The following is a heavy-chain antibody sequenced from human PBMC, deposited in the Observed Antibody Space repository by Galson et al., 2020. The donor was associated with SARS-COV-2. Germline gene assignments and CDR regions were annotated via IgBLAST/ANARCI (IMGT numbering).Heavy chain of an antibody. CDR1: GFTFSNYW. Sequence: GGSLRLSCAASGFTFSNYWMHWVRQAPGKGLVWVSRIKSDGSRTNYADSVRGRFTISRDDAKNTLYLQMTSRRAEDTAVYYWARVAREHCSSICCYVIDYWGQGTRVTVSS. CDR2: IKSDGSRT. D-gene: IGHD2-2*01. V-gene: IGHV3-74*01. CDR3: ARVAREHCSSICCYVIDY. J-gene: IGHJ4*02.